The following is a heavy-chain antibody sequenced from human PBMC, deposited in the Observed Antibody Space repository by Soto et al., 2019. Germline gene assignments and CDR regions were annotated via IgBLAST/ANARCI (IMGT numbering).Heavy chain of an antibody. Sequence: QVQLVESGGGVVQPGRSLRLSCAVSGFTLSSHAMQWVRQAPGKGLEWVALILSDGSNKYYADSVKGRFTTSRDNSKNTMYLQMNSLIVEDTAVYYCARDDEGGSDCDLGYWGQGALVTVSS. CDR3: ARDDEGGSDCDLGY. D-gene: IGHD1-26*01. J-gene: IGHJ4*02. CDR2: ILSDGSNK. CDR1: GFTLSSHA. V-gene: IGHV3-30-3*01.